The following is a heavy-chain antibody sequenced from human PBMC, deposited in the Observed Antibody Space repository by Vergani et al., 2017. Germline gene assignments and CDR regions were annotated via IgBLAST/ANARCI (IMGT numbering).Heavy chain of an antibody. CDR2: VSHSGST. V-gene: IGHV4-38-2*01. J-gene: IGHJ4*02. Sequence: QVQLQESGPGLVQPAETLSLTCVVSNSSINSNYYWGWIRPSPGKRLEWIGSVSHSGSTFSNPSLKSRVTISVDKSKKLISLILNSVTAADTAVYYCVRDAINYDVLTGYYIGLDSWGQGTLVTVSS. CDR1: NSSINSNYY. D-gene: IGHD3-9*01. CDR3: VRDAINYDVLTGYYIGLDS.